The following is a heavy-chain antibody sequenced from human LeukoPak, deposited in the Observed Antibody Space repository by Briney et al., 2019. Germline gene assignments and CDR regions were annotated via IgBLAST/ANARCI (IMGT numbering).Heavy chain of an antibody. D-gene: IGHD3-3*01. CDR1: GYTFTSYW. V-gene: IGHV5-51*01. CDR3: ARQNDFRLDY. J-gene: IGHJ4*02. Sequence: GESLKISCKGSGYTFTSYWIAWVRQMPGKGLEWMGIIYPGDSDTRYSPSFQGQVTISVDKSITTAYLQWSSLKASDTAMYYCARQNDFRLDYWGREPWSPSPQ. CDR2: IYPGDSDT.